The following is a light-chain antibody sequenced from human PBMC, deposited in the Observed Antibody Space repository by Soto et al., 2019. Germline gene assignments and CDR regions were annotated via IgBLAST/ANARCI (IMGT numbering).Light chain of an antibody. J-gene: IGLJ3*02. CDR2: RND. CDR3: AAWDDYLSAWV. V-gene: IGLV1-47*01. Sequence: QPVLTQPPSASATPGQRVIISCSGSSSGVGRNYVHWYQQFPGTAPKLLIYRNDQRPSGVPDRFSGSKSGTSGSLAISGLRPEDEADYYCAAWDDYLSAWVFGGGTKLTVL. CDR1: SSGVGRNY.